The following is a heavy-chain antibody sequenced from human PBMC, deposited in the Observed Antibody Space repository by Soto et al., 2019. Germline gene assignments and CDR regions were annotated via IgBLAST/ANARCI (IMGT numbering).Heavy chain of an antibody. CDR1: GFTFSSYA. V-gene: IGHV3-23*01. D-gene: IGHD6-19*01. CDR3: AKNVGSHSSGWYDYFDY. J-gene: IGHJ4*02. CDR2: ISGSGGST. Sequence: GGSLTLSCAASGFTFSSYAMSWVRQAPGKGLEWVSAISGSGGSTYYADSVKGRFTISRDNSKNTLYLQMNSLRAEDTAVYYCAKNVGSHSSGWYDYFDYWGQGTLVTVSS.